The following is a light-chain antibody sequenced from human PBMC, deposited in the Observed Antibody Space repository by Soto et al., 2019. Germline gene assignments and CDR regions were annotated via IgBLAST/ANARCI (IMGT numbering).Light chain of an antibody. V-gene: IGKV1-5*03. CDR3: QQYNLKSLS. CDR2: QAS. J-gene: IGKJ4*01. CDR1: QNISSW. Sequence: DIQMTQSPSTLSASIGDRVTITCRASQNISSWLSWYQQKPGKAPNLLIYQASILESGVPSRFSGSGSGTEFSLTISSLQPDDFATFYCQQYNLKSLSFGAGTKVDIK.